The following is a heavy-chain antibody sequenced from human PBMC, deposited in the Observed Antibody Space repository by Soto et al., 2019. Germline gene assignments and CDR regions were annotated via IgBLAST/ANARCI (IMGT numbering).Heavy chain of an antibody. D-gene: IGHD6-13*01. CDR3: ASCRLPAIAAPADY. CDR2: INPSGGST. Sequence: QVQLVQSGAEVKKSGASVKVSCKASGYTFTSFQMHWVRQAPGQGLEWMGIINPSGGSTTYAQKFQGRVTMTRDTSTSTVYMELSSLRSEDTAVYYCASCRLPAIAAPADYWGQGTLVTVSS. V-gene: IGHV1-46*01. J-gene: IGHJ4*02. CDR1: GYTFTSFQ.